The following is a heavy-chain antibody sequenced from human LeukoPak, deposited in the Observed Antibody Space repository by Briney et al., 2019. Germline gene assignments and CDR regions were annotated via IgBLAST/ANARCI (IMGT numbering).Heavy chain of an antibody. CDR1: GYTFTGYY. CDR3: ARESGEYGEYYYYYYMDV. Sequence: ASVKVSCKASGYTFTGYYMHWVRQAPGQGLEWMGWINPNSGGTNYAQKFQGRVTMTRDTSISTAYMELSRLRSDDTAVYYCARESGEYGEYYYYYYMDVWGKGTTVTVSS. CDR2: INPNSGGT. V-gene: IGHV1-2*02. D-gene: IGHD3-10*01. J-gene: IGHJ6*03.